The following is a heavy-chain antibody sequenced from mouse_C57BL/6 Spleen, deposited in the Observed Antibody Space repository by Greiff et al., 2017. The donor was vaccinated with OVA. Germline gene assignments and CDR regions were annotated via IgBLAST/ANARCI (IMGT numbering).Heavy chain of an antibody. CDR2: IYPGSGNT. CDR3: ARDPRFDY. J-gene: IGHJ2*01. Sequence: VKLMESGAELVRPGASVKLSCKASGYTFTDYYINWVKQRPGQGLEWIARIYPGSGNTYYNEKFKGKATLTAEKSSSTAYMQLSSLTSEDSAVYFCARDPRFDYWGQGTTLTVSS. V-gene: IGHV1-76*01. CDR1: GYTFTDYY.